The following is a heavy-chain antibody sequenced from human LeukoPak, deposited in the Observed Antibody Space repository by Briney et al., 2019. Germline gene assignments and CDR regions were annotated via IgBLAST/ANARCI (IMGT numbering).Heavy chain of an antibody. CDR1: GHTFTSYG. V-gene: IGHV1-18*01. CDR3: VLVVVAAKGYDI. J-gene: IGHJ3*02. D-gene: IGHD2-15*01. CDR2: ISAYNGNT. Sequence: ASVKVSCKASGHTFTSYGISWVRQAPGQGLEWMGWISAYNGNTNYAQKLQGRVTMTTDTSTSTAYMELRSLRSDDTAVYYCVLVVVAAKGYDISGQGTMVTVSS.